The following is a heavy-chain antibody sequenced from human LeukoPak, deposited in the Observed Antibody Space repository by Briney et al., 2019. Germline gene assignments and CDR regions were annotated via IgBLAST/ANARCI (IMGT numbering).Heavy chain of an antibody. CDR3: ARDQHYYGSGTTPYDY. V-gene: IGHV1-46*01. D-gene: IGHD3-10*01. CDR1: GYTFTSYY. CDR2: INPSGGST. J-gene: IGHJ4*02. Sequence: ASVKVSCKASGYTFTSYYMHWVRQAPGQGLEWMGIINPSGGSTSYAQKFQGRVTMTRDTSTSTVYMELSSLRSEDTAVYYCARDQHYYGSGTTPYDYWGQGTLVTVSS.